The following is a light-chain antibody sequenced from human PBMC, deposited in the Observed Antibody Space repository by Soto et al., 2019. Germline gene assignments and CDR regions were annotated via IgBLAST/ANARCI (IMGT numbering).Light chain of an antibody. V-gene: IGKV3-15*01. J-gene: IGKJ2*01. CDR1: QSVSSN. CDR3: QQYNNWPRT. Sequence: EIVMTQSPATLSVSPGERATLSCRASQSVSSNLAWYQQKPGQAPRVLIYGASTRATGIPARFSGSGSGTEFTLTISSLQSEDFAVYYCQQYNNWPRTSGQGTKLEI. CDR2: GAS.